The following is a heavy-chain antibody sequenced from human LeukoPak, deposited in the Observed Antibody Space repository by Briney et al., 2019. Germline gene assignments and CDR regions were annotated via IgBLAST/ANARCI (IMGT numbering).Heavy chain of an antibody. Sequence: GGSLRLSCAASGFTFSDYYMSWIRQAPGKGLEWVSYISSSGSTIYYADSVKGRFTISRDNAKNSLYLQMNSLRAEDTAVYYCARDLTGYCSSTSCPWDWFDPWGQGTLVTVSS. V-gene: IGHV3-11*01. CDR3: ARDLTGYCSSTSCPWDWFDP. CDR1: GFTFSDYY. J-gene: IGHJ5*02. CDR2: ISSSGSTI. D-gene: IGHD2-2*01.